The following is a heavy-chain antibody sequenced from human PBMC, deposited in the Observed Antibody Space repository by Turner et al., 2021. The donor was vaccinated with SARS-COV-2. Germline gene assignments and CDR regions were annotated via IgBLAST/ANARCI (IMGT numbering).Heavy chain of an antibody. CDR2: IYYSGST. Sequence: QGQLQESGPGLVKPSGTLSPPCTVSGGSISDYYWNWIRQPPGKGLEWIGYIYYSGSTNYNPSLKSRVTISVDTSKNQFSLKLSSVTAADTAVYYCARGLYFDWLPDYWGQGTLVTVSS. CDR1: GGSISDYY. D-gene: IGHD3-9*01. J-gene: IGHJ4*02. CDR3: ARGLYFDWLPDY. V-gene: IGHV4-59*01.